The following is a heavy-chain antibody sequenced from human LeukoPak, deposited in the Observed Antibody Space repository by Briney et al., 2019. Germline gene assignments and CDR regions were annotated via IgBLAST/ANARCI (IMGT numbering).Heavy chain of an antibody. CDR3: ARHNGWYDH. J-gene: IGHJ5*02. D-gene: IGHD2-8*01. V-gene: IGHV3-33*01. Sequence: GGSLRLSCAASGFTFSNYGMHWVRQAPGKGLEWVAVIWYDGSDKYHADSVKGRFTISRDNVKNSLYLQMSSLRAEDTAVYYCARHNGWYDHWGQGTLVTVSS. CDR2: IWYDGSDK. CDR1: GFTFSNYG.